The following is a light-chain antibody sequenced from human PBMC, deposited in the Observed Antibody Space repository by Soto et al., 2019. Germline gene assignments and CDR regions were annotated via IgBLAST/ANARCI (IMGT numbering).Light chain of an antibody. Sequence: EIVLTQSPGTLSLSPGERATLSCRASQSVSSSYLAWYQQKPGQAPRLLIYGASSRATGIPDRFSGSGSGTDFTLTISRLDPEDFAVYYCQQYVSSQTFGLGTKVESK. J-gene: IGKJ1*01. CDR2: GAS. CDR3: QQYVSSQT. V-gene: IGKV3-20*01. CDR1: QSVSSSY.